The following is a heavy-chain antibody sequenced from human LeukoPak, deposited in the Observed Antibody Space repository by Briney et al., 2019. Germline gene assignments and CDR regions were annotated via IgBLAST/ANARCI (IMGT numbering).Heavy chain of an antibody. V-gene: IGHV1-8*01. J-gene: IGHJ5*02. CDR2: MNPNSGNT. CDR1: GYTFTSYD. Sequence: ASVKVSCKASGYTFTSYDINWVRQATGQGLEWMGWMNPNSGNTGYAQKFQGRVTMTRNTSISTAYMEPSSLRSEDTAVYYCARALYTDLSFDPWGQGTLVTVSS. CDR3: ARALYTDLSFDP. D-gene: IGHD2-2*02.